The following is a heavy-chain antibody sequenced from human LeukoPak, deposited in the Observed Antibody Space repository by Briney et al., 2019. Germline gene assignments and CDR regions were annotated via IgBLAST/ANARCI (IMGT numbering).Heavy chain of an antibody. CDR2: ISSSGSTI. CDR1: GFPFSDYA. D-gene: IGHD1-26*01. V-gene: IGHV3-11*01. CDR3: ARGGFGGYYVNYFDY. Sequence: GGSLRLSCAASGFPFSDYAMSWVRQAPGKGLEWVSYISSSGSTIYYADSVKGRFTISRDNAKNSLYLQMNSLRAEDTAVYYCARGGFGGYYVNYFDYWGQGTLVTVSS. J-gene: IGHJ4*02.